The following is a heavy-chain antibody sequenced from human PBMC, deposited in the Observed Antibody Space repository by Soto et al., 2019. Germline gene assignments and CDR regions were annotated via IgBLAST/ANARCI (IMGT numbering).Heavy chain of an antibody. V-gene: IGHV3-23*01. Sequence: EVQLLESGGDLIHPAGSLRLSCAGSGFSFSSYALAWVRQAPGKGLEWVSSISGNAATTSYAESVKGRFAISRDNSKSTLYLQMNSLRVEDTAVYYCARDRFRSASSCYFTWGQGTLVTVSS. CDR1: GFSFSSYA. D-gene: IGHD2-2*01. CDR3: ARDRFRSASSCYFT. CDR2: ISGNAATT. J-gene: IGHJ5*02.